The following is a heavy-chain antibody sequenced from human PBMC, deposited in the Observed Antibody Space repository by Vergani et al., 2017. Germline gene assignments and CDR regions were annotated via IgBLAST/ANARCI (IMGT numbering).Heavy chain of an antibody. CDR2: ISYDGSNK. CDR1: GFTFSSYG. V-gene: IGHV3-30*18. D-gene: IGHD2-2*01. J-gene: IGHJ4*02. CDR3: AKDQAPYCSSTSCYLGSSWDQLGGSDY. Sequence: QVQLVESGGGVVQPGRSLRLSCAASGFTFSSYGMHWVRQAPGKGLEWVAVISYDGSNKYYADSVKGRFTISRDNSKNTLYLQMNSLRAEDTAVYYCAKDQAPYCSSTSCYLGSSWDQLGGSDYWGQGTLVTVSS.